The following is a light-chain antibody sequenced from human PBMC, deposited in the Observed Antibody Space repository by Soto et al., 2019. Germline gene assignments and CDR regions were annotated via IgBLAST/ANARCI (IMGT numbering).Light chain of an antibody. CDR1: QTVSGY. Sequence: DIVLTQSPVTLSLSPGERATLSCRSSQTVSGYLVWFQQKPGQGPRLLIYDASERATGIPVRFSGSGSETDFTLTISSLRSEDSAVYLCQQRKNWPLTFGQGTRLEIK. J-gene: IGKJ5*01. CDR2: DAS. V-gene: IGKV3-11*01. CDR3: QQRKNWPLT.